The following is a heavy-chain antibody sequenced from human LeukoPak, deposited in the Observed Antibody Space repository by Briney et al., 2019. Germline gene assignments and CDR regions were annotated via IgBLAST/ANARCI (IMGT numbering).Heavy chain of an antibody. Sequence: GGSLRLSCAASGFTFSSYAMSWVRQAPGKGLEWVSAISGSGGSTYYADSVKGRFTISRDNAKNSLYLQMNSLRAEDTAVYYCARETSWWHYDYWGQGTLVTVSS. J-gene: IGHJ4*02. CDR3: ARETSWWHYDY. D-gene: IGHD2-15*01. CDR1: GFTFSSYA. V-gene: IGHV3-23*01. CDR2: ISGSGGST.